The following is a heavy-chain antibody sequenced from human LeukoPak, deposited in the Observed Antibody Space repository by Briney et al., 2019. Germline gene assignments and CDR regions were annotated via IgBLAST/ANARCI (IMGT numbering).Heavy chain of an antibody. V-gene: IGHV3-23*01. Sequence: PGGSLRLSCAASGFTFSSYAMSWVRQAPGKGLEWVSAISGSGGSSYYADSLKGRFTISRDNSKNTLDLQMNSLRAEDTAVYYCAKLYSSSWYDSDYWGQGTLVTVSS. CDR3: AKLYSSSWYDSDY. J-gene: IGHJ4*02. CDR2: ISGSGGSS. D-gene: IGHD6-13*01. CDR1: GFTFSSYA.